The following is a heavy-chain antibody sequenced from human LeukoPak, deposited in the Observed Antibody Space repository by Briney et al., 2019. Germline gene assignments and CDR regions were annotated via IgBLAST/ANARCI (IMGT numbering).Heavy chain of an antibody. CDR3: ARDSNWSFDY. CDR1: GFIFSSYS. D-gene: IGHD1-1*01. V-gene: IGHV3-48*04. CDR2: ISSTNSI. J-gene: IGHJ4*02. Sequence: PGGSLRLSCAASGFIFSSYSVNWVRQAPGKGLEWVSYISSTNSIYYADSVKGRFTISRDNAKNSLYLQMSSLRAEDTAVYYCARDSNWSFDYWGQGALVTVSS.